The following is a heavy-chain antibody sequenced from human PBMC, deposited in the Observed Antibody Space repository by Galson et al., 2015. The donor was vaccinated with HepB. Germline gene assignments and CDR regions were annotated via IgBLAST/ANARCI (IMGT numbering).Heavy chain of an antibody. CDR3: ARQDRLDTIFGVVPVSYYFDY. Sequence: QSGAEVKKPGESLKISCKGSGYSFTSYWIGWVRQMPGKGLEWMGIIYPGDSDTRYSPSFQGQVTISADKSISTAYLQWSSLKASDTAMYYCARQDRLDTIFGVVPVSYYFDYWGQGTLATVSS. CDR2: IYPGDSDT. CDR1: GYSFTSYW. J-gene: IGHJ4*02. V-gene: IGHV5-51*01. D-gene: IGHD3-3*01.